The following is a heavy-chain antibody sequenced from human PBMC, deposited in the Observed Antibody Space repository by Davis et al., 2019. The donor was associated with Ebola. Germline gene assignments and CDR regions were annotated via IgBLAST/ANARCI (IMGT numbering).Heavy chain of an antibody. V-gene: IGHV3-30-3*01. Sequence: PGGSLRLSCAASGFTLSSYAMHWVRQAPGKGLEWVAVISYDGSNKYYADSVKGRFTISRDNSKNTLYLQMNSLRAEDTAVYYCARDGPTPIPIYYYYGMDVWGKGTTVIVSS. CDR3: ARDGPTPIPIYYYYGMDV. D-gene: IGHD2-15*01. CDR2: ISYDGSNK. CDR1: GFTLSSYA. J-gene: IGHJ6*04.